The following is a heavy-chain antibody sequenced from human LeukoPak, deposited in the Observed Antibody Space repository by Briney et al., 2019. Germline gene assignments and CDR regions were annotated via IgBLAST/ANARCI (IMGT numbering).Heavy chain of an antibody. CDR2: ISYDGSNK. Sequence: GRSLRLSCAASGFTFSSYGMHWVRQAPGKGLEWVAVISYDGSNKYYADSVKGRFTISRDNSKNTLYLQMNSLRAEDTAVYYCAKDASTGYSDYWGQGTLVTVSS. D-gene: IGHD1-14*01. CDR3: AKDASTGYSDY. J-gene: IGHJ4*02. V-gene: IGHV3-30*18. CDR1: GFTFSSYG.